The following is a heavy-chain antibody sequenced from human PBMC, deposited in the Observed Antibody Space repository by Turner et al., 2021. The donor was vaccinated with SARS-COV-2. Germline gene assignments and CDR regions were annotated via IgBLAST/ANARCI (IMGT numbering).Heavy chain of an antibody. CDR1: GYSLTELS. CDR3: ATGVAVAGTPSEYYYYYGMDV. V-gene: IGHV1-24*01. Sequence: QVQLVQSGAEVKKPGASVKVPCKVSGYSLTELSMNWVRQAPGKGLEWMGGFEPEDGETIYEQKFQGRVTMTEDTSTDTAYMELSSLRSEDTAVYYCATGVAVAGTPSEYYYYYGMDVWGQGTTVTVSS. D-gene: IGHD6-19*01. CDR2: FEPEDGET. J-gene: IGHJ6*02.